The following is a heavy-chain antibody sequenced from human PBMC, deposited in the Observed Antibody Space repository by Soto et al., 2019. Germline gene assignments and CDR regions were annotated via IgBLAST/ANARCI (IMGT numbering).Heavy chain of an antibody. V-gene: IGHV1-69*04. Sequence: ASVKVSCKASGGTFSTYTISWVRQAPGQGLEWMGSIIPMLGIANYTQTFQGRVAITADKSTSTAYMELSSLRSEDTAVYYCARDWNNIPSDYWGQGTLVTVSS. CDR1: GGTFSTYT. CDR3: ARDWNNIPSDY. J-gene: IGHJ4*02. D-gene: IGHD1-1*01. CDR2: IIPMLGIA.